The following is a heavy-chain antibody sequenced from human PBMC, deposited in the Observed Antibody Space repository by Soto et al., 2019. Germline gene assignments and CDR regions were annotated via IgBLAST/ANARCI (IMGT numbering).Heavy chain of an antibody. CDR2: IYHSGST. D-gene: IGHD6-13*01. CDR3: AWAAMVGSSWPFDY. CDR1: GGSISSSNW. V-gene: IGHV4-4*02. J-gene: IGHJ4*02. Sequence: QVQLQESGPGLVKPSGTLSLTCAVSGGSISSSNWWRWVRQPPGKGLEWIGEIYHSGSTNYNPSLMCRVTISVDKSKNLFSLKLSSVTAADRAVYYCAWAAMVGSSWPFDYWGQGTLVTVSS.